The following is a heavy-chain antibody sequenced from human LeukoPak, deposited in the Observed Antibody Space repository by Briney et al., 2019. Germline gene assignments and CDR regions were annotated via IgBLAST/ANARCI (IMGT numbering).Heavy chain of an antibody. CDR3: ARDRVGSGWPRPYYFEF. Sequence: ASVKVSCKPSGYTFTCYYLHWLRQAPGQGLEWMGWMNTNTGATMYAQKFQDRVTLTRYTSISTGYLELTSLRSDDTALYYCARDRVGSGWPRPYYFEFWGQGTLVTVSS. V-gene: IGHV1-2*02. J-gene: IGHJ4*02. D-gene: IGHD6-19*01. CDR2: MNTNTGAT. CDR1: GYTFTCYY.